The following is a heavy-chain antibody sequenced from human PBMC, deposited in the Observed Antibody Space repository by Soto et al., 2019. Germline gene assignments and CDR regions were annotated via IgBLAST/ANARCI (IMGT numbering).Heavy chain of an antibody. CDR2: INRSGST. D-gene: IGHD1-20*01. Sequence: PSETLSLTCAVYGGSFSGYYWTWIRQPPGKGLEWIGEINRSGSTNYKPSLRGRATISVDTSKNQVSLKVSSVTAADTAVYYCARGRTLITGTSLDYWGQGTLGTVSS. V-gene: IGHV4-34*01. J-gene: IGHJ4*02. CDR3: ARGRTLITGTSLDY. CDR1: GGSFSGYY.